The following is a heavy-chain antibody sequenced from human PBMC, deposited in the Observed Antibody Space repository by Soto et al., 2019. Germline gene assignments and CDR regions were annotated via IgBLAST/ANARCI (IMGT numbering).Heavy chain of an antibody. CDR2: ISNNGDST. Sequence: HPGGSLRLSCSASGFIFSSYAIHWVRQAPGKGLEYVSAISNNGDSTYYAHSVKGRFTISRDNSKNTLYLQMSSLRPEDTGVYYCVKGGYDFLAPYGMDVWGQGTTVTVSS. J-gene: IGHJ6*02. CDR1: GFIFSSYA. CDR3: VKGGYDFLAPYGMDV. D-gene: IGHD5-12*01. V-gene: IGHV3-64D*08.